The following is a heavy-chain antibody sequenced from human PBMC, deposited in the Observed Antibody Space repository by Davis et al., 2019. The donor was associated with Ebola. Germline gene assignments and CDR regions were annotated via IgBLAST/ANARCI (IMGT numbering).Heavy chain of an antibody. CDR2: IRGSGGST. V-gene: IGHV3-23*01. CDR1: GFTFSSYV. CDR3: ARGLSQLDGVFTRFGPGDRLHYGGFDY. J-gene: IGHJ4*02. D-gene: IGHD3-10*01. Sequence: GGSLRLSCAASGFTFSSYVMNWVRLAPGKGLEWVSAIRGSGGSTYYADSVKGRFTVYRDNSKNTLYLQMNSLRAEDTAVYYCARGLSQLDGVFTRFGPGDRLHYGGFDYWGQGTLVTVSS.